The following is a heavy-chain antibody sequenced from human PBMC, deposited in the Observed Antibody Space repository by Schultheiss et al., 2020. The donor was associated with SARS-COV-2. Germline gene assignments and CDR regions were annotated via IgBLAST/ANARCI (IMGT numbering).Heavy chain of an antibody. D-gene: IGHD6-13*01. Sequence: ASVKVSCKASGYTFTSYDINWVRQATGQGLEWMGWMNPNSGNTGYAQKFQGRVTMTEDTSTDTAYMELSSLRSEDTAVYYCATSPVLSAAAGHYYYYYGMDVWGQGTTVTVSS. V-gene: IGHV1-8*01. CDR2: MNPNSGNT. J-gene: IGHJ6*02. CDR3: ATSPVLSAAAGHYYYYYGMDV. CDR1: GYTFTSYD.